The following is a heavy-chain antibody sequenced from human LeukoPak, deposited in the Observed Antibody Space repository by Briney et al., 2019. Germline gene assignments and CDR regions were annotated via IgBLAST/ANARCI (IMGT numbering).Heavy chain of an antibody. D-gene: IGHD4-17*01. Sequence: SETLSLTCTVSGGLISISTYYWGWIRQPPGKGLEWIGSMYFSGDTYYNPSLKSRVTISIDTSKNQFSLRLSSVTAADTAIYYCAREYGKIDPTFDYWGQGTLVTVSS. V-gene: IGHV4-39*07. CDR2: MYFSGDT. CDR3: AREYGKIDPTFDY. CDR1: GGLISISTYY. J-gene: IGHJ4*02.